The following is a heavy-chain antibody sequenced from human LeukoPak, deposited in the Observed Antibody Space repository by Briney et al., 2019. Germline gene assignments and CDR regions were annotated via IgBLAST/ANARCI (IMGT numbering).Heavy chain of an antibody. D-gene: IGHD1-26*01. V-gene: IGHV4-39*01. CDR3: ARLGNFSGSYPSGYYYYMDV. Sequence: SETLSLTCTVSGGSISSSSYYWGWIRQPPGKGLEWIGSIYYSGSTYYNPSLKSRVTISVDTSKNQFSLKLSSVTAADTAVYYCARLGNFSGSYPSGYYYYMDVWGKGTTVTVSS. CDR1: GGSISSSSYY. CDR2: IYYSGST. J-gene: IGHJ6*03.